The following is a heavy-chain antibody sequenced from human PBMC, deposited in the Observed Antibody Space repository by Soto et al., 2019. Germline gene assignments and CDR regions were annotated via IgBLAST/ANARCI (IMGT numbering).Heavy chain of an antibody. J-gene: IGHJ3*01. V-gene: IGHV3-53*01. CDR3: ATWHEREHAFDV. Sequence: DVQLVESGGGLIQPGESLRLACAAFGLTISGKKYVAWVRQAPGKGLEWASARSDVDGSFYADSVTGRFTTSSDSSKPTVYLQMNDLGPDDTAVYYCATWHEREHAFDVWGQGTPVTISS. CDR2: RSDVDGS. CDR1: GLTISGKKY. D-gene: IGHD1-1*01.